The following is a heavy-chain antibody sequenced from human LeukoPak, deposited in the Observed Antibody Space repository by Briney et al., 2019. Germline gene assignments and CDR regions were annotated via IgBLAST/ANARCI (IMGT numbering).Heavy chain of an antibody. CDR2: ISGSGGST. CDR3: GREYASSGYCDS. J-gene: IGHJ4*02. CDR1: GFTFRSYA. Sequence: GGSLRLSCADSGFTFRSYAMSWVRQAPGKGLEWVSAISGSGGSTYYADSVKGRFTISRDNSKNTLYLQMNSLRAEDTAVYYCGREYASSGYCDSWGQGTLVTVSS. V-gene: IGHV3-23*01. D-gene: IGHD3-22*01.